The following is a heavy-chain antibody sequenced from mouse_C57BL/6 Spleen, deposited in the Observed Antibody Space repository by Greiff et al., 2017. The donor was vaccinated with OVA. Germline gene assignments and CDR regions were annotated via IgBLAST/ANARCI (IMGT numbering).Heavy chain of an antibody. J-gene: IGHJ2*01. CDR2: INPYNGGT. Sequence: VQLQQSGPVLVKPGASVKMSCKASGYTFTDYYMNWVKQSHGKSLEWIGVINPYNGGTSYNQKFKGKATLTVDKSSSTAYMELNSLTSEDSAVYYCAREGLYDGYYWGQGTTLTVSS. CDR1: GYTFTDYY. V-gene: IGHV1-19*01. D-gene: IGHD2-3*01. CDR3: AREGLYDGYY.